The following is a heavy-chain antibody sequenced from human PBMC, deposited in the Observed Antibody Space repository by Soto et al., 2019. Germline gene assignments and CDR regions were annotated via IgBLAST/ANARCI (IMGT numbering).Heavy chain of an antibody. CDR2: IIPIFGTA. J-gene: IGHJ3*02. D-gene: IGHD6-19*01. CDR3: ARDLQGRQWLPLAPITNDAFDI. CDR1: GGTLSSYA. Sequence: SVKVSCKASGGTLSSYAISWVRQAPGQGLEWMGGIIPIFGTANYAQKFQGRVTITADESTSTAYMELSSLRSEDTAVYYCARDLQGRQWLPLAPITNDAFDIWGQGTMVTVSS. V-gene: IGHV1-69*13.